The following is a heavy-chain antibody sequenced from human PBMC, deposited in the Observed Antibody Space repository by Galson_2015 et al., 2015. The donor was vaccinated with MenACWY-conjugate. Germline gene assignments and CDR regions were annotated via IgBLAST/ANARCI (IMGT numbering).Heavy chain of an antibody. CDR1: GFTFSTYG. J-gene: IGHJ4*02. CDR3: AKAQGIAVSGYFDF. V-gene: IGHV3-30*02. CDR2: IRRAANNQ. D-gene: IGHD6-19*01. Sequence: SLRLSCAASGFTFSTYGMHWVRQAPGKGLQWVAFIRRAANNQYYADSVRGRFTISRDNSENTLYLQMNSLRAEDTAVYFCAKAQGIAVSGYFDFWGRGTLVTVSS.